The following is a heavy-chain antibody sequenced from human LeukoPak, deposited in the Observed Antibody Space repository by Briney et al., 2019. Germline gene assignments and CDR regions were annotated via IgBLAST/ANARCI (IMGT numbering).Heavy chain of an antibody. CDR2: IYSGGST. D-gene: IGHD1-1*01. V-gene: IGHV3-53*01. CDR1: GFTVSSNY. CDR3: AKVPSGVQLERQEQGY. J-gene: IGHJ4*02. Sequence: GGSLRLSCAASGFTVSSNYMSWVRQAPGKGLEWVSVIYSGGSTYYADSVKGRFTISRDNSKNTLYLQMNSLRAEDTAVYYCAKVPSGVQLERQEQGYWGQGTLVTVSS.